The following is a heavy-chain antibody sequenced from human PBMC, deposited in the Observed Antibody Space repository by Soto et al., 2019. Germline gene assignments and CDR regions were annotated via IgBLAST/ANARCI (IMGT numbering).Heavy chain of an antibody. CDR1: GFTFSNYL. Sequence: GGSLRLSCAASGFTFSNYLMHWVRQAPGKGLVWVSYIKGDGSSTNYADSVKGRFTISRDNAKNTLYLQMSSLRVEDTAVYYCARDSGGYSWGQGTLVTVSS. J-gene: IGHJ5*02. V-gene: IGHV3-74*01. CDR3: ARDSGGYS. CDR2: IKGDGSST. D-gene: IGHD3-22*01.